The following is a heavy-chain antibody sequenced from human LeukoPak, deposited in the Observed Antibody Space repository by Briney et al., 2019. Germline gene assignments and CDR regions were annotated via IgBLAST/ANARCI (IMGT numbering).Heavy chain of an antibody. Sequence: GASVKVSCKASGYTFTGYYMHWVRQAPGQGLEWMGIINPSGGSTSYPQKFQGRVTMTRDMATSTVYMELSSLRSEDTAMYYCARGSGYYGRTWFDPWGQGTLVTVPS. J-gene: IGHJ5*02. CDR2: INPSGGST. CDR3: ARGSGYYGRTWFDP. CDR1: GYTFTGYY. D-gene: IGHD3-10*01. V-gene: IGHV1-46*01.